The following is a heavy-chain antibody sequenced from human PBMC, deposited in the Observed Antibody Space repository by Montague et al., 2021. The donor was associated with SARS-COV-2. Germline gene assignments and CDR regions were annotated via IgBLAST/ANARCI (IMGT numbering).Heavy chain of an antibody. J-gene: IGHJ3*02. CDR1: GDSDSINTPT. Sequence: CAISGDSDSINTPTRNSVRQSPSIHLEGLVRTYYRSKWYHDYAISLKSRITINPDTSKNQFSLQLSSVAPEDTAVFYCARTTTRMLYPENAFDIWGQGTMVTVSS. CDR2: TYYRSKWYH. V-gene: IGHV6-1*01. D-gene: IGHD2-15*01. CDR3: ARTTTRMLYPENAFDI.